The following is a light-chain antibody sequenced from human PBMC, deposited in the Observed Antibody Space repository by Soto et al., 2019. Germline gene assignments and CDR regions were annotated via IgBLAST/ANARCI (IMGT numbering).Light chain of an antibody. J-gene: IGLJ2*01. CDR2: RNN. CDR3: AAWDDSLSGVV. Sequence: QSVLTQPPSASGTPGQRVTISCSGSISNIGGNTVNWYQQLPGTAPKLLIYRNNQRPSGVPDRFSGSKSGTSASLAISGLRSEDEADYYCAAWDDSLSGVVFGGGTKLTVL. V-gene: IGLV1-47*01. CDR1: ISNIGGNT.